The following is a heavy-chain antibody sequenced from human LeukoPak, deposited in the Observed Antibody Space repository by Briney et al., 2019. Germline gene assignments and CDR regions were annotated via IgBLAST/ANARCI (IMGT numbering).Heavy chain of an antibody. Sequence: PSETLSLTCTASGGSISSSSYYWGWIRQPPGKGLERIGSIYYSGSTYYNPSLKSRVTISVDTSKNQFSLKLSSVTAADTAVYYCARLPQTMVPVYYFDYWGQGTLVTVSS. CDR2: IYYSGST. D-gene: IGHD3-10*01. CDR1: GGSISSSSYY. V-gene: IGHV4-39*01. CDR3: ARLPQTMVPVYYFDY. J-gene: IGHJ4*02.